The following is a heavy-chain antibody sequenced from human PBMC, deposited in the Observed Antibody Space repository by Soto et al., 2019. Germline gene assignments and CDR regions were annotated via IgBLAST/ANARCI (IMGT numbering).Heavy chain of an antibody. CDR1: GFTFSGYS. CDR3: ARDKEGGMDYYYYGMDV. D-gene: IGHD1-26*01. V-gene: IGHV3-21*01. CDR2: ISSSSSYI. J-gene: IGHJ6*02. Sequence: EVQLVESGGGLVKPGGSLRLSCAASGFTFSGYSMNWVRQAPGKGLEWVSSISSSSSYIYYADSVKGRFTISRDNAKNSLYLQMNSLRAEDTAVYYCARDKEGGMDYYYYGMDVWGQGTTVTVSS.